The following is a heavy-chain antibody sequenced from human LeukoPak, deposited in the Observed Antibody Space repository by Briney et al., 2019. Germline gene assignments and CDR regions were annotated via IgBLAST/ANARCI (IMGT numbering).Heavy chain of an antibody. D-gene: IGHD5-12*01. V-gene: IGHV3-23*01. Sequence: GGSLRLSCAASGFTFSSYAMSWVRQAPGKGLEWVSTISASGGSTYYADSVKGLFTISRDNSKNTLYLQMNRLRAEDTAVHYCARVLDSGYDWDYYGMDVRGQGTTVTISS. J-gene: IGHJ6*02. CDR3: ARVLDSGYDWDYYGMDV. CDR2: ISASGGST. CDR1: GFTFSSYA.